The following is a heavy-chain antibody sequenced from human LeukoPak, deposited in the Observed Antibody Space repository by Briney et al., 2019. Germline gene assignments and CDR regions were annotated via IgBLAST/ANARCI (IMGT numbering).Heavy chain of an antibody. J-gene: IGHJ6*02. CDR2: IWYDGSNK. D-gene: IGHD4-11*01. CDR3: ARGLQTFCYGMVV. V-gene: IGHV3-33*01. CDR1: GFTFSSYG. Sequence: GGSLRLSCAASGFTFSSYGMHWVRQAPGKGLEWVAVIWYDGSNKYYADSVKGRFTISRDNSKNTLYLQMNSLRAEDTAVYYCARGLQTFCYGMVVWGQGTTVTVSS.